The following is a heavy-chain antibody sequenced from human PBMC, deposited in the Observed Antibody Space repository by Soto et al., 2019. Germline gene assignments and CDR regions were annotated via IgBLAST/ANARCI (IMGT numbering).Heavy chain of an antibody. V-gene: IGHV4-61*01. CDR3: ARAPRGNYGYPSYFDY. J-gene: IGHJ4*02. CDR2: IYYSGST. D-gene: IGHD3-10*01. CDR1: GGSISSSSYY. Sequence: SETLSLTCTVSGGSISSSSYYWSWLRQPPGKGLEWIGYIYYSGSTNYNPSLKSRVTISVDTSKNQFSLKLSSVTAADTAVYYCARAPRGNYGYPSYFDYWGQGTLVTVSS.